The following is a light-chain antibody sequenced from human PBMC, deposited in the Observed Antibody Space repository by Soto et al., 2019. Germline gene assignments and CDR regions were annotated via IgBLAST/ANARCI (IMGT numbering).Light chain of an antibody. V-gene: IGLV1-40*01. Sequence: QSVLTQPPSASGAPGQRVTISCTGSSSNIGAGYDVHWYQQLPGTAPKLLIYGNSNRPSGVPDRFSGSKSGTSASLAITGLQAEDDADYYCQSYYGSLSGSVFGGGTKLTVL. J-gene: IGLJ2*01. CDR2: GNS. CDR3: QSYYGSLSGSV. CDR1: SSNIGAGYD.